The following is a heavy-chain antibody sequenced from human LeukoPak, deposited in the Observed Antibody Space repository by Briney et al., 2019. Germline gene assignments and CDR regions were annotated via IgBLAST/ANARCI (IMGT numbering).Heavy chain of an antibody. CDR3: ARVIWNSGIYYAP. Sequence: PGGSRRLSCAASGFPFGSYNMNWVRQAPGKGLEWVTSISSISRYLYYADSVTGRFTISRDNAKNSLYLQMNSLRAEDTAVYYCARVIWNSGIYYAPWGQGTLVTVSS. J-gene: IGHJ5*02. CDR2: ISSISRYL. CDR1: GFPFGSYN. V-gene: IGHV3-21*01. D-gene: IGHD1-26*01.